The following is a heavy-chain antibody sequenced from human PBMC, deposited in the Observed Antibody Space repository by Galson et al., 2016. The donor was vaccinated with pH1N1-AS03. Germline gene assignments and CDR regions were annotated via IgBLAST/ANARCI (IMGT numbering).Heavy chain of an antibody. Sequence: QSGAEVKKPGESLKISCKGSGYSFTNYWIAWVRQLPGKGLEWMGIIYPADSDARYSPSFQGQVTISADTSNSTAYMQWNSLKASDTAMYYCARQRAVRALDYWGQGTPVTVSS. V-gene: IGHV5-51*01. CDR3: ARQRAVRALDY. CDR2: IYPADSDA. J-gene: IGHJ4*02. D-gene: IGHD3-10*01. CDR1: GYSFTNYW.